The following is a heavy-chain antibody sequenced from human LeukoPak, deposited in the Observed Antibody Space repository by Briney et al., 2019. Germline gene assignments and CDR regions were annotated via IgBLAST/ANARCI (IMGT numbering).Heavy chain of an antibody. J-gene: IGHJ4*02. CDR3: ARDGYSSGYFDY. CDR1: GGSNNSYY. D-gene: IGHD5-18*01. V-gene: IGHV4-59*12. CDR2: IYYSRST. Sequence: SETLSLTCTVSGGSNNSYYWSWIRQPPGKGLEWIGYIYYSRSTSYSPSLKSRLTISVDTSKNQFSLKLSSVTAADTAVYYCARDGYSSGYFDYWGQGTLVTVSS.